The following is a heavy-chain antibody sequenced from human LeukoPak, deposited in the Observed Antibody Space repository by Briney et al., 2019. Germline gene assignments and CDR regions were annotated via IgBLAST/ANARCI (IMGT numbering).Heavy chain of an antibody. J-gene: IGHJ4*02. CDR3: AREYSGVFDY. V-gene: IGHV3-48*03. CDR1: GFTFSSSE. D-gene: IGHD5-12*01. Sequence: PGGSLRLSCVASGFTFSSSELNWVRQAPGKGLEWVSYISSGGSTIYYADSVKGRFTISRDNAKNSLYLQMNSLRAEDTAVYYCAREYSGVFDYWGQGALVTVSS. CDR2: ISSGGSTI.